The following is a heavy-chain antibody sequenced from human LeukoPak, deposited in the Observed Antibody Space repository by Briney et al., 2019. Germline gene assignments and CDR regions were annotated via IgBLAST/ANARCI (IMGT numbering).Heavy chain of an antibody. CDR1: GFTFSTFA. CDR2: IIENGYDK. CDR3: ARDYVTPGITGTTSPLDY. Sequence: GGSLRLSCAASGFTFSTFAMSWVRQAPGKGLEWVSGIIENGYDKYYADSVKGRFTISRDNSKNTLYLQMNSLRADDMAVYYCARDYVTPGITGTTSPLDYWGQGILVSVSS. D-gene: IGHD1-7*01. V-gene: IGHV3-23*01. J-gene: IGHJ4*02.